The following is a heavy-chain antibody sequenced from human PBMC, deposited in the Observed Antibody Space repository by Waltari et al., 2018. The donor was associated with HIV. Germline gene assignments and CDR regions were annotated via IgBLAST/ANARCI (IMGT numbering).Heavy chain of an antibody. D-gene: IGHD2-15*01. CDR2: IHYSGRT. CDR3: ARVHSFEFGLDV. Sequence: QVHLQESGSGLVKPSEPLSLTCNVPGGSINSSDHYWTWVRQPPGKGLEWIGYIHYSGRTYYNPSLKGRLVISVDTSTNQFSLRLSSVTAADTAIYYAARVHSFEFGLDVWGQGTTVTVSS. J-gene: IGHJ6*02. V-gene: IGHV4-30-4*01. CDR1: GGSINSSDHY.